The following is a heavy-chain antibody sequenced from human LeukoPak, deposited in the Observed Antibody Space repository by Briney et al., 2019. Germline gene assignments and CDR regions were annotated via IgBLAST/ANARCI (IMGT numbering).Heavy chain of an antibody. J-gene: IGHJ4*02. CDR1: GFTVSSNY. Sequence: GGSLRLSCAASGFTVSSNYMSWVRQAPGKGLDWVSVIYSGGSTYYADSVKGRFTISRDNSKNTLYLQMNSLRAEDTAVYYCARSSIAARRAGDYWGQGTLVTVSS. D-gene: IGHD6-25*01. CDR3: ARSSIAARRAGDY. CDR2: IYSGGST. V-gene: IGHV3-66*02.